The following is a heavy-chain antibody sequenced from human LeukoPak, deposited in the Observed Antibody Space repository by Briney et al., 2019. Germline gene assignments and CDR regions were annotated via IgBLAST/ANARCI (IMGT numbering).Heavy chain of an antibody. CDR2: ISSSSSYI. CDR1: GFTFRSYS. V-gene: IGHV3-21*06. J-gene: IGHJ4*02. D-gene: IGHD6-13*01. CDR3: ATYSDTGDTSSWYSTPFDY. Sequence: PGGSLRLSCAASGFTFRSYSMKWVRQAPGKGLEWVSSISSSSSYIYYADSVKGRFTISRDNAKNLLYLQMNSLRAEDTAVYYCATYSDTGDTSSWYSTPFDYWGQGTLVTVSS.